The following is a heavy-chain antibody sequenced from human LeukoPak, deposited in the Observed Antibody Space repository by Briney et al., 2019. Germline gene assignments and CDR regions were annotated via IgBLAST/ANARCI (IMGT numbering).Heavy chain of an antibody. J-gene: IGHJ4*02. CDR3: ARDFDY. V-gene: IGHV6-1*01. CDR2: TYYRFKWYN. Sequence: SQTLSLTCAISGDTLSSNSAAWNWIRQSPSRGLEWLGRTYYRFKWYNYYAVSVKSRITINPNTSKSQFSLQLYSVAPEDTAVYYCARDFDYWGQGTLVTVSS. CDR1: GDTLSSNSAA.